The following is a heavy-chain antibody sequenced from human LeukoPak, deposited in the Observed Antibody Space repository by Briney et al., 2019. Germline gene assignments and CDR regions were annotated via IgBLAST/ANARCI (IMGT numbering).Heavy chain of an antibody. J-gene: IGHJ5*02. Sequence: GGSLRLSCAASGFTFSSYGMNWVRQAPGKGLEWVSSISSSSSYIYYADSVKGRFTISRDNAKNSLYLQMNSLRAEDTAVYYCAREGTTVTVNWFDPWGQGTLVTVSS. D-gene: IGHD4-17*01. CDR1: GFTFSSYG. V-gene: IGHV3-21*01. CDR2: ISSSSSYI. CDR3: AREGTTVTVNWFDP.